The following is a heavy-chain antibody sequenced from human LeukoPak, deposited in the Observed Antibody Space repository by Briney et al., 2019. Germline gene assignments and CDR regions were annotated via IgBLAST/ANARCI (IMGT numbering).Heavy chain of an antibody. CDR2: IYHTGST. CDR3: ARHSYYYGSGSYYTHFDY. J-gene: IGHJ4*02. V-gene: IGHV4-38-2*01. Sequence: PSETLSLTCSVSSYSINSNYYWGWIRQSPGKGLEWIGSIYHTGSTYYNPSLKSRVTISVDTSKNQFSLKLSSVTAADTAVYYCARHSYYYGSGSYYTHFDYWGQGTLVTVSS. CDR1: SYSINSNYY. D-gene: IGHD3-10*01.